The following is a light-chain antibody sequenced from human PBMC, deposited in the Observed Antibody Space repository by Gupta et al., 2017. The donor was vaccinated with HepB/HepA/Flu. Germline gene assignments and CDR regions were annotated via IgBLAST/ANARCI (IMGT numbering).Light chain of an antibody. CDR2: DAS. Sequence: DIQMTQSPSSLSASIGDKVTITCRASQDVNIYLNWYQKKSGKAPKLLICDASKLEKGVPSRFSGDGSGTDFTLTIGSLQPEDIATYYCQQYESPPTFGGGTTVAIK. J-gene: IGKJ4*01. CDR1: QDVNIY. V-gene: IGKV1-33*01. CDR3: QQYESPPT.